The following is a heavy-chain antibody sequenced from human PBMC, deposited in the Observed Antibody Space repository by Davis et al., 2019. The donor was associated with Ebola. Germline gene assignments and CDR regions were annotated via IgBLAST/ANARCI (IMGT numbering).Heavy chain of an antibody. J-gene: IGHJ4*02. CDR2: ISYDGSNK. V-gene: IGHV3-30*18. CDR3: AKDQFSTIEAGGGFDY. D-gene: IGHD2-8*02. CDR1: GFTFSSYG. Sequence: GESLKISCAASGFTFSSYGMHWVRQAPGKGLEWVAVISYDGSNKYYADSVKGRFTISRDNSKNTLYLQMNSLRAEDTAVYYCAKDQFSTIEAGGGFDYWGQGTLVTVSS.